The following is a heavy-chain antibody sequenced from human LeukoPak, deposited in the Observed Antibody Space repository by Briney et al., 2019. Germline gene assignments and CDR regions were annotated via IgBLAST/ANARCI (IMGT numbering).Heavy chain of an antibody. J-gene: IGHJ4*02. D-gene: IGHD3-10*02. Sequence: PSETLSLTCTVSGASISSYYYHWIRQPPGKGLEWIGSIYHSGGTNYNPSLRSPVTISIDTSRNQFSLTMTSVTAADTAVYYCARDNYVYPRLFDYWGQGILVTVSS. CDR1: GASISSYY. CDR2: IYHSGGT. V-gene: IGHV4-59*01. CDR3: ARDNYVYPRLFDY.